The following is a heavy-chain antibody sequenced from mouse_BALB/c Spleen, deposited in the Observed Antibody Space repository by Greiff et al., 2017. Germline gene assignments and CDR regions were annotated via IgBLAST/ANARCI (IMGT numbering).Heavy chain of an antibody. Sequence: VQLQQSGPGLVAPSQSLSITCTVSGFSLTSYGVHWVRQPPGKGLEWLGVIWAGGSTNYNSALMSRLSISKDNSKSQVFLKMNSLQTDDTAMYYCARDSSIYYYGSSYVDYAMDYWGQGTSVTVSS. CDR2: IWAGGST. V-gene: IGHV2-9*02. D-gene: IGHD1-1*01. CDR3: ARDSSIYYYGSSYVDYAMDY. J-gene: IGHJ4*01. CDR1: GFSLTSYG.